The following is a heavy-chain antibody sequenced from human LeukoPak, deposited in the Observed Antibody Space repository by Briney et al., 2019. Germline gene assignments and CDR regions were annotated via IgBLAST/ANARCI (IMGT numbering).Heavy chain of an antibody. D-gene: IGHD1-26*01. CDR2: IYYSGST. J-gene: IGHJ4*02. Sequence: PSKTLSLTCTVSGGSISSYYWSWIRQPPGKGLEWIGYIYYSGSTNYNPSLKSRVTISVDTSKNQFSLKPSSVTAADTAVYYCASYPVSGSYYDYWGQGTLVTVSS. CDR1: GGSISSYY. V-gene: IGHV4-59*08. CDR3: ASYPVSGSYYDY.